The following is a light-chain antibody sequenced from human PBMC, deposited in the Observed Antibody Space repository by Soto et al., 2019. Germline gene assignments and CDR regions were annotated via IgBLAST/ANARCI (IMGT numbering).Light chain of an antibody. Sequence: DTPMTQSPSTLSASVGDRVTITCRASQNISNWLAWYQQKPGKAPKLLIYAASSLESGVPSRFSGSKSGTEFTLTISSLQPDDFATYYCQQYNGHFGQGSKLEIK. V-gene: IGKV1-5*01. CDR3: QQYNGH. CDR1: QNISNW. J-gene: IGKJ2*01. CDR2: AAS.